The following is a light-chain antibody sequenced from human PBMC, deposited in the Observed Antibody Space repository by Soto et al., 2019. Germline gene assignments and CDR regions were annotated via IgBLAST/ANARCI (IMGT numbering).Light chain of an antibody. CDR2: GAS. J-gene: IGKJ1*01. CDR1: QSVSSSY. Sequence: EIVLTQSPGTLSLSPGERATLSCRASQSVSSSYLAWYQQKPGQAPRLLIYGASSRATGIPDRFSGSGSGTDFTLTISRLEPEDFEVYSCHQYGSSPRTLGQGTKVDIK. V-gene: IGKV3-20*01. CDR3: HQYGSSPRT.